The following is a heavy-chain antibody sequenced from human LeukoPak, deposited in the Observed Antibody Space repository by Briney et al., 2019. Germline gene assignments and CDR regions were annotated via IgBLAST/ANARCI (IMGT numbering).Heavy chain of an antibody. J-gene: IGHJ4*01. Sequence: SETLSLTCTVSGDSISNYYWSWIRQPAGKGLEWIGRIYTSGGTNYYPSLKSRVTTSVDTSKNQFSLKLSSVTAADTAVYYCAGRMGTTYYDYVWGSYSYDYFDSWGQGTLVTASS. CDR1: GDSISNYY. D-gene: IGHD3-16*02. CDR2: IYTSGGT. V-gene: IGHV4-4*07. CDR3: AGRMGTTYYDYVWGSYSYDYFDS.